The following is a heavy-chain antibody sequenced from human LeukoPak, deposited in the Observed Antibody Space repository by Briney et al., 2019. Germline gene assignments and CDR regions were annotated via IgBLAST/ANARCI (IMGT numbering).Heavy chain of an antibody. CDR1: GGSITSSSYY. CDR3: ARAPRGYCSSTSCYAGWYFDL. J-gene: IGHJ2*01. Sequence: SETLSLTCTVSGGSITSSSYYWGWIRQPPGKGLEWIGSIYYSGSTYYNPSLKSRVTISVDTSKNQFSLKLSSVTAADTAVYYCARAPRGYCSSTSCYAGWYFDLWGRGTLVTVSS. V-gene: IGHV4-39*07. CDR2: IYYSGST. D-gene: IGHD2-2*01.